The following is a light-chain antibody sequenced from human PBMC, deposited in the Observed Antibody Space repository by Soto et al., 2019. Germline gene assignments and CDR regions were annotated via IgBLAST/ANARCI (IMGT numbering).Light chain of an antibody. V-gene: IGKV3-20*01. J-gene: IGKJ3*01. CDR2: GAS. CDR1: QSVSSSF. CDR3: QQYGSSPLFT. Sequence: EIVLTQSPGTLSLSPGERATLSCRASQSVSSSFLAWYQQKPGQAPRLIIYGASSRATGIPDSFSGSGSGTDFTLTISRPEPEDYAVYYCQQYGSSPLFTFGPGTKVDIK.